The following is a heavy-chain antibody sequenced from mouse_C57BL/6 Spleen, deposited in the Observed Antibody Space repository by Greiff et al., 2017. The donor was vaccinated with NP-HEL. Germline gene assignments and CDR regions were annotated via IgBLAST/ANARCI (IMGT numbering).Heavy chain of an antibody. CDR1: GFTFSDYG. V-gene: IGHV5-17*01. CDR2: ISSGSSTI. D-gene: IGHD2-4*01. Sequence: EVKLVESGGGLVKPGGSLKLSCAASGFTFSDYGMHWVRQAPEKGLEWVAYISSGSSTIYYADTVKGRFTISRDNAKNTLFLQMTSLRSEDTAMYYCARTDYDVYFDVWGTGTTVTVSS. CDR3: ARTDYDVYFDV. J-gene: IGHJ1*03.